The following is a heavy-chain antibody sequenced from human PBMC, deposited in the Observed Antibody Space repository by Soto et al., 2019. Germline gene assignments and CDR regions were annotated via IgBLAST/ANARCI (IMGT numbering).Heavy chain of an antibody. J-gene: IGHJ4*02. CDR3: AREVESPNFFDY. D-gene: IGHD1-1*01. CDR1: GFTFSTFA. CDR2: TSHDGTTK. V-gene: IGHV3-30*04. Sequence: GGSLRLSCAASGFTFSTFAMHWVRQTPGKGLEWVAVTSHDGTTKYYADSVKGQFTISRDNSKNTLYLQMNSLRVEDTAVYFCAREVESPNFFDYWGQGALVTVSS.